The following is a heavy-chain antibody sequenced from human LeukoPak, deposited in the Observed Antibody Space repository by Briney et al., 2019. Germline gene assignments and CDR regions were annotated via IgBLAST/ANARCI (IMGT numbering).Heavy chain of an antibody. Sequence: SETLSLTCTVSGGSISSYYWSWIRQPAGKGLEWIGRIYTSGSTNYNPSLKSRVTISLDTSQNQFSLNLTSVTAADTAVYYCARSSGSGSRNYYYYPLDVWGQGTTVTVSS. CDR2: IYTSGST. CDR1: GGSISSYY. J-gene: IGHJ6*02. V-gene: IGHV4-4*07. D-gene: IGHD3-10*01. CDR3: ARSSGSGSRNYYYYPLDV.